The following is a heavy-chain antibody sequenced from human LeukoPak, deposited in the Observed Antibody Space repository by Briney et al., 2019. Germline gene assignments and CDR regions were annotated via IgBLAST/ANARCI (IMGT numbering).Heavy chain of an antibody. CDR1: GVSISSYY. J-gene: IGHJ5*02. Sequence: PSETLSLTCTVSGVSISSYYWSWIRQPPGKGLEWIGYIYTSGSTNYNPSLKSRVTISVDTSKNQFSLKLSSVTAADTAVYYCARHRARFDPWGQGTLVTVSS. CDR2: IYTSGST. V-gene: IGHV4-4*09. CDR3: ARHRARFDP.